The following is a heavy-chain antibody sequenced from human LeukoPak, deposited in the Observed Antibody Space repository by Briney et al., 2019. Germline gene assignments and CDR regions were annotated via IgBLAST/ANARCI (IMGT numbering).Heavy chain of an antibody. CDR3: ARARNDYGDYGDEFDP. D-gene: IGHD4-17*01. CDR1: GFTFSSYE. J-gene: IGHJ5*02. Sequence: GGSLGLSCAASGFTFSSYEMNWVRQAPGKGLEWVSYISSSGSTIYYADSVKGRFTISRDNAKNSLYLQMNSLRAEDTAVYYCARARNDYGDYGDEFDPWGQGTLVTVSS. CDR2: ISSSGSTI. V-gene: IGHV3-48*03.